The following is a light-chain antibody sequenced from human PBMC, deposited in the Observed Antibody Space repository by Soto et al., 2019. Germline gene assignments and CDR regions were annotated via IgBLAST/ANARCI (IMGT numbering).Light chain of an antibody. CDR1: QSVTNW. J-gene: IGKJ1*01. CDR2: KAS. V-gene: IGKV1-5*03. Sequence: DIQMTQSPSTLSASVGGRVTVACRASQSVTNWLAWYQQKPGKAPKLLIYKASTLKSGVPSRFSGSGSGTEFTLTISSLQPDDFATYYCQHYNSYSEAFGQGTKVDI. CDR3: QHYNSYSEA.